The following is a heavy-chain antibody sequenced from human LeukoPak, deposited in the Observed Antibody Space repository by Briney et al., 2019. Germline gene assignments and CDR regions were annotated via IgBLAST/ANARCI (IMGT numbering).Heavy chain of an antibody. Sequence: SETLSPTCTVSGGSVSSSSYYWAWIRQPPGKGLEWIGSIYYSGLTNYSPSPKSRVTISLDTSKNQFSLNINFVTAADTAVYYCARDVPGGRNDYWGQGTLVTVSS. CDR3: ARDVPGGRNDY. J-gene: IGHJ4*02. D-gene: IGHD3-16*01. CDR1: GGSVSSSSYY. CDR2: IYYSGLT. V-gene: IGHV4-39*07.